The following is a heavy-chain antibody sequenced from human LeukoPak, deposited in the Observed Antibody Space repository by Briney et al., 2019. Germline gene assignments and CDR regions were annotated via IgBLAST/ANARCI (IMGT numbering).Heavy chain of an antibody. V-gene: IGHV3-20*04. Sequence: GGSLRLSCATSGFPFSDFSMSWVRQTPGKGLEWVSGIRNGGSTDYADSVKGRFTISRDNAKNSHFLQMSSLRVDDTALYYCARGFRYSPFDCWGQGTLVNVSS. CDR3: ARGFRYSPFDC. CDR2: IRNGGST. D-gene: IGHD5-12*01. J-gene: IGHJ4*02. CDR1: GFPFSDFS.